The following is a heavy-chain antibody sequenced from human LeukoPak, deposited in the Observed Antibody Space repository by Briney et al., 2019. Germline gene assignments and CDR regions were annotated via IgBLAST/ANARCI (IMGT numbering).Heavy chain of an antibody. V-gene: IGHV3-30*02. CDR1: GFTFSNYG. CDR2: IQFDGSET. J-gene: IGHJ5*02. CDR3: AKDRCSRTSCRNLFDP. D-gene: IGHD2-2*01. Sequence: GGSLRLSCAASGFTFSNYGMHWVRQAPGKGLEWVAVIQFDGSETYYADSVKGRFAISRDNSKNTLYLQMNTLTVEDTAVYYCAKDRCSRTSCRNLFDPWGQGILVTVSS.